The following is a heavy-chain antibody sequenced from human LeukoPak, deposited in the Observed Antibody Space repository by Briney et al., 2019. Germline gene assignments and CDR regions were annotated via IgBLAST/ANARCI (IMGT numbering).Heavy chain of an antibody. Sequence: GGSLRLSCAASGFTFSSYSMNWVRQAPGKGLEWVSVIYSGGSTYYADSVKGRFTISRDNSKNTLYLQMNSLRAEDTAVYYCAKTSGIAVAATASRADYWGQGILVTVSS. CDR1: GFTFSSYS. CDR3: AKTSGIAVAATASRADY. CDR2: IYSGGST. J-gene: IGHJ4*02. V-gene: IGHV3-53*01. D-gene: IGHD6-19*01.